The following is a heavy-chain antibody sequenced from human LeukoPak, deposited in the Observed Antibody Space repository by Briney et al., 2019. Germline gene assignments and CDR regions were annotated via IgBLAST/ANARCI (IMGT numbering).Heavy chain of an antibody. CDR2: IYYSGST. D-gene: IGHD6-19*01. V-gene: IGHV4-59*08. Sequence: PSETLSLTCTVSGGSISTYYWSWIRQPPGKGLEWIGYIYYSGSTNYSPSLKSRVTISVDTSKNQFSLKLSSVTAADTAVYYCARQSSGWYPIEYWGQGTLVTDSS. CDR3: ARQSSGWYPIEY. CDR1: GGSISTYY. J-gene: IGHJ4*02.